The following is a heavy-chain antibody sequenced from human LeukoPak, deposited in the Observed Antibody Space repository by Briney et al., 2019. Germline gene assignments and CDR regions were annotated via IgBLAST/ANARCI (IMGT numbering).Heavy chain of an antibody. CDR1: EFTFSSYS. D-gene: IGHD3-10*01. CDR3: AREGYYGSGSPPSLYFDY. Sequence: GGSLRLSCAASEFTFSSYSMNWVRQAPGKGLEWVAVTSSDLNVKLYADSVKGRFTISRDNSRSTLYLQMNSLRPEDTAIYYCAREGYYGSGSPPSLYFDYWGQGTLVTVSS. V-gene: IGHV3-30*03. CDR2: TSSDLNVK. J-gene: IGHJ4*02.